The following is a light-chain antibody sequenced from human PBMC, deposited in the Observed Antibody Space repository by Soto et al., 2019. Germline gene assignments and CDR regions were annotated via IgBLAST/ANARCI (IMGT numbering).Light chain of an antibody. CDR2: KVS. V-gene: IGKV2-30*02. CDR3: MQGTHWPIT. CDR1: QSLVHSDGIAY. J-gene: IGKJ5*01. Sequence: DVVMTQSPLSLPVTLGQPSSISCRSNQSLVHSDGIAYFSWFQQRPGRSQXRLIYKVSNRDSGVPDRFSGSGSGTDFALKISRVEAEDVGVYSCMQGTHWPITFGQGTRLEI.